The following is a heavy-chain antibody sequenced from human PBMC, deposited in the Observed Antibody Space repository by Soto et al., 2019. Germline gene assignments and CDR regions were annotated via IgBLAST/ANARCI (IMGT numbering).Heavy chain of an antibody. CDR3: AKAADSSGQQFDAFDS. J-gene: IGHJ3*02. CDR2: ISGSGGST. V-gene: IGHV3-23*01. D-gene: IGHD6-19*01. Sequence: EVQLLESGGGLVQPGGSLRLSCAASGFTFSSYAMSWVRQAPGKGLEWVSAISGSGGSTYYADSVKGRFTISRDNSKKTLYLQMNSLRAEDTAVYYCAKAADSSGQQFDAFDSWVQGTMVTVSS. CDR1: GFTFSSYA.